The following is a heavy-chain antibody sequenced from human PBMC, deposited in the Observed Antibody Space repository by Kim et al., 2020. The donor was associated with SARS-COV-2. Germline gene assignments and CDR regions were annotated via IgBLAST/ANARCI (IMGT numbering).Heavy chain of an antibody. V-gene: IGHV3-64D*09. CDR2: TT. J-gene: IGHJ4*02. D-gene: IGHD4-17*01. CDR3: VRCTLRAIDY. Sequence: TTYYADSVKCRFSISRDNAKNTLFLQMSSLTPEDTAVYYCVRCTLRAIDYWGQGTLVTVSS.